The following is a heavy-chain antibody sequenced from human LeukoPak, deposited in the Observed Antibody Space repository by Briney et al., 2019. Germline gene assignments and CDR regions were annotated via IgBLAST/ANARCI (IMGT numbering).Heavy chain of an antibody. D-gene: IGHD4-17*01. CDR3: ARDSLLHDYGDYGSYYYGMDV. CDR2: IYRSGST. V-gene: IGHV4-38-2*02. Sequence: SETLSLTCAVSTYSISSGYHWGWIRQPPGKGLEWIGNIYRSGSTYYNASLKSRVTISVDTSKNQFSLKLSSVTAADTAVYYCARDSLLHDYGDYGSYYYGMDVWGQGTTVTVSS. J-gene: IGHJ6*02. CDR1: TYSISSGYH.